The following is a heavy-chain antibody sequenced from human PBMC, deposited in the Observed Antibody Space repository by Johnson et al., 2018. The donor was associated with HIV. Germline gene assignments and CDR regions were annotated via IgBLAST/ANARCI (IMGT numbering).Heavy chain of an antibody. D-gene: IGHD3-10*01. Sequence: QVQLVESGGGVVQPGRSLRLSCAASGFTFTFYAMHWVRQAPGKGLEWVAVISYDGSNKYYADSVKGRFTISRDNSKNTLYLQMNSLRAEDTAVYYCASPKTPTRVVRGAFDIWGQGTMVTVSS. CDR2: ISYDGSNK. J-gene: IGHJ3*02. V-gene: IGHV3-30-3*01. CDR1: GFTFTFYA. CDR3: ASPKTPTRVVRGAFDI.